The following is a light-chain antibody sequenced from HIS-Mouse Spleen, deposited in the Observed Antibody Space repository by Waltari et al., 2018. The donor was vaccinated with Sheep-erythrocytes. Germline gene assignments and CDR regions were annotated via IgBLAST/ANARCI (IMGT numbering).Light chain of an antibody. J-gene: IGKJ4*01. V-gene: IGKV1-33*01. CDR1: QDISNY. CDR3: QQYDNLLT. CDR2: DAS. Sequence: DIQMTQSPSSLSASVGDRVTITCQASQDISNYLNWYQQKPGKAPKPLSYDASKLETGVPSRFSGSGSGTDFTFTISSLQPEDIETYYCQQYDNLLTFGGGTKVEIK.